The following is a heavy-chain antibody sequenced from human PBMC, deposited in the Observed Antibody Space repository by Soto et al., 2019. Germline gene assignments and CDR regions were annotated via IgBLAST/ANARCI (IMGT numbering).Heavy chain of an antibody. CDR2: IWYDGSNK. J-gene: IGHJ5*02. CDR3: ARDKAGTVGWFDP. Sequence: QVQLVESGGGVVQPGRSLRLSCAASGFTFSSYGMHWVRQAPGKGLEWVAVIWYDGSNKYYADSVKGRFTISRDNSKNTLYLQMNSLRAEDTAVYYCARDKAGTVGWFDPWGQGTLVTVSS. V-gene: IGHV3-33*01. CDR1: GFTFSSYG. D-gene: IGHD6-19*01.